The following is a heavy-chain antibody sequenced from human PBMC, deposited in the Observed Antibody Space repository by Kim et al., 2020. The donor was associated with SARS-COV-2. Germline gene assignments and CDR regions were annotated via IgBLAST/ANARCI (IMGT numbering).Heavy chain of an antibody. Sequence: SETLSLTCAVSGGSLTTYYWSWIRQPAGKGLEWIGRIYSSGSTNYNPSLGSRVTMSVDTSKNQFSLKLSSVTAADTAVYFCARENCGGDCYIFDYWGQGTLVTVS. V-gene: IGHV4-4*07. D-gene: IGHD2-21*02. CDR1: GGSLTTYY. J-gene: IGHJ4*02. CDR3: ARENCGGDCYIFDY. CDR2: IYSSGST.